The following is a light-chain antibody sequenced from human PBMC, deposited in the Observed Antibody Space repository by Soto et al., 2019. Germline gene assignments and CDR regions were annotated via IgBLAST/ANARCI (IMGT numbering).Light chain of an antibody. J-gene: IGLJ2*01. CDR2: GND. V-gene: IGLV1-47*02. CDR1: SSNIGSNY. CDR3: AAWDNSLSGVV. Sequence: QAVVAQPPSASGTPGQAATISCSGSSSNIGSNYVYWYQQFPGTAPKLLIYGNDQRPSGVPDRFSGSKSGTSASLAISGLRSEDEGDYYCAAWDNSLSGVVFGGGTKLTVL.